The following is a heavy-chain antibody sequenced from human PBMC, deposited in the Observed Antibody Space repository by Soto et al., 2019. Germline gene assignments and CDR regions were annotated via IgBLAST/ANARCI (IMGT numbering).Heavy chain of an antibody. CDR1: GYTFTSYG. V-gene: IGHV1-18*01. D-gene: IGHD6-19*01. CDR2: ISAYNGNT. Sequence: ASVKVSCKASGYTFTSYGISWVRQAPGQGLEWMGWISAYNGNTNYAQKLQGRVTMTTDTSTSTAYMELRSLRSDDTAVYYCARESXPGIAVAGKSYYYGMDVWGQGTTVTVSS. CDR3: ARESXPGIAVAGKSYYYGMDV. J-gene: IGHJ6*02.